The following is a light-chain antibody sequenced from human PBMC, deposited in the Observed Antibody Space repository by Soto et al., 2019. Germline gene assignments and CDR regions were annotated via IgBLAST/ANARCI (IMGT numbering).Light chain of an antibody. CDR1: QSVSSK. CDR2: GAS. CDR3: QQYDNWPTLT. V-gene: IGKV3D-15*01. J-gene: IGKJ4*01. Sequence: IVMTQSPATRSLSPGERATLSCRASQSVSSKLAWYQQRRGQAPRLLISGASSRATGIPARFSGIGCGTEFSLTISSLQSEDFSVYYGQQYDNWPTLTFGGGTKVDIK.